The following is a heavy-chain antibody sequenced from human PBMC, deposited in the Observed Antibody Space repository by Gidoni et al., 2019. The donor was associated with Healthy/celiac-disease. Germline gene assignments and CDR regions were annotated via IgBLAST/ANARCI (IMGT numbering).Heavy chain of an antibody. V-gene: IGHV3-9*01. D-gene: IGHD5-12*01. Sequence: EVQLVESGGGLVQPGRSLRLSCAASGFTFADYAMHWVRQAPGKGIGLVSGISWNSGSIGYADSVKGRFTISRDNAKNYLYLQMNSLRAEDTALYYCAKDMMEDGYDANHYLDYWGQGTLVTVSS. J-gene: IGHJ4*02. CDR2: ISWNSGSI. CDR1: GFTFADYA. CDR3: AKDMMEDGYDANHYLDY.